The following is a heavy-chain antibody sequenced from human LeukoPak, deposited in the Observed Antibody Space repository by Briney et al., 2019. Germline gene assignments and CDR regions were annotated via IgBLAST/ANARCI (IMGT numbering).Heavy chain of an antibody. CDR3: ARGESNYDILTGYLDY. CDR1: GYTFTSYY. J-gene: IGHJ4*02. D-gene: IGHD3-9*01. CDR2: INPSGGST. Sequence: ASVKVSCKASGYTFTSYYMHWVRQAPGQGLEWMGIINPSGGSTSYAQKFQGRVTMTRDTSTSTVYMELSSLRSEDTAVYYCARGESNYDILTGYLDYWGQGTLVTASS. V-gene: IGHV1-46*03.